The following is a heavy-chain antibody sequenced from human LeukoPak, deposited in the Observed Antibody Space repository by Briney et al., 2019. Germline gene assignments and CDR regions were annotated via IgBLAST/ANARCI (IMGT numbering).Heavy chain of an antibody. V-gene: IGHV3-33*01. CDR3: ARDFGRKAGGPFDY. J-gene: IGHJ4*02. CDR1: GFTFSSYG. Sequence: PGGSLRLSCAASGFTFSSYGMHWVRQAPGKGLEWVAVIWYDGSNKYYADSVKGRFTISRDNSKNTLYLQMNSLRAEDTAAYYCARDFGRKAGGPFDYWGQGTLVTVSS. D-gene: IGHD2-8*02. CDR2: IWYDGSNK.